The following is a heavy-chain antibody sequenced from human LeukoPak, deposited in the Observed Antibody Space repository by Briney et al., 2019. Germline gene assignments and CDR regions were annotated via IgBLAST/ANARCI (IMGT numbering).Heavy chain of an antibody. D-gene: IGHD6-13*01. J-gene: IGHJ6*03. V-gene: IGHV4-59*01. Sequence: SETLSLTCTVSGGSISSYYWSWIRQPPGKGLEWIGYIYYSGSTNYNPSLKSRVTISVDTSKNQFSLKLSSVTAADTAVYYCARALAAADNYYYYYMDVWGKGTTVTVSS. CDR3: ARALAAADNYYYYYMDV. CDR1: GGSISSYY. CDR2: IYYSGST.